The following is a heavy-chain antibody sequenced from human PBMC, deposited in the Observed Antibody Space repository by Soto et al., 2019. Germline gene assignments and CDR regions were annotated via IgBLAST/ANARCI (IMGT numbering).Heavy chain of an antibody. CDR2: IYYSGST. D-gene: IGHD4-17*01. V-gene: IGHV4-59*01. Sequence: PSETLSLTCTVSGGSISSYYWSWIRQPPGKGLEWIGYIYYSGSTNYNPSLKSRVTISVDTSKNQFSLKLSSVTAADTAVYYCARDGYGDYVGWFDPWGQGTLVTGSS. CDR3: ARDGYGDYVGWFDP. J-gene: IGHJ5*02. CDR1: GGSISSYY.